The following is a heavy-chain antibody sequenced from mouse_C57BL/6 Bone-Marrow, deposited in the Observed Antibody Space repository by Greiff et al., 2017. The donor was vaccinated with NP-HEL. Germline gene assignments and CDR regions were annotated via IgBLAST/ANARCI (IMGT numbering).Heavy chain of an antibody. J-gene: IGHJ2*01. Sequence: VQLQQPGAELVMPGASVKLSCKASGYTFTSYWMHWVKQRPGQGLEWIGEIDPSDSYTNYNQKFKGQSTLTVDKSSSTAYMQLSSLTSEDAAVYYCARDLFFDYWGQGTTLTVSS. CDR1: GYTFTSYW. V-gene: IGHV1-69*01. CDR2: IDPSDSYT. CDR3: ARDLFFDY.